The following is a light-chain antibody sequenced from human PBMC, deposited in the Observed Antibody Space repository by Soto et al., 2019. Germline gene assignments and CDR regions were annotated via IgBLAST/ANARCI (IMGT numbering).Light chain of an antibody. Sequence: EIVMTQSPDTLSLSPGEGATLSCRVSQSIRSNLAWYQQRPGQAPRLLMYGASTRADGIPARFTGSGYGTEFSLTISSLQSEDFAVYYCQQYHIWPPWTSGQGTKVELK. CDR2: GAS. J-gene: IGKJ1*01. CDR3: QQYHIWPPWT. CDR1: QSIRSN. V-gene: IGKV3-15*01.